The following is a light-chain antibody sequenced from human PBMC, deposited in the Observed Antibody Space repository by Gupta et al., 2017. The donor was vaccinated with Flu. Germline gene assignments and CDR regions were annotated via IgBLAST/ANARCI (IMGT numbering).Light chain of an antibody. CDR3: QQYDDSPLT. J-gene: IGKJ5*01. Sequence: IVLTQSPDTLSLSPGDRATLSCRASQSLGTSYLAWYQQKPGQAPRLLISGASSRAAGISDRFSGSGSGADFSLTITRLEPEDSAVYYCQQYDDSPLTFGQGTRLEIK. CDR2: GAS. CDR1: QSLGTSY. V-gene: IGKV3-20*01.